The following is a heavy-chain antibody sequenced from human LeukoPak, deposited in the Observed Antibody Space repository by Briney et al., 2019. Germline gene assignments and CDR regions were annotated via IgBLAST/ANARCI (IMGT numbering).Heavy chain of an antibody. CDR1: GFTFSSYA. CDR2: ITGNGGGT. V-gene: IGHV3-23*01. D-gene: IGHD6-19*01. CDR3: ARGAGIAVAAYDAFDI. Sequence: GGSLRLSCAASGFTFSSYAMTWVRQAPGQGLEWVSYITGNGGGTYYDDSGKGRFTISRDNFMNTLFLQMDSLRAEDTAVYYCARGAGIAVAAYDAFDIWGQGTMVTVSS. J-gene: IGHJ3*02.